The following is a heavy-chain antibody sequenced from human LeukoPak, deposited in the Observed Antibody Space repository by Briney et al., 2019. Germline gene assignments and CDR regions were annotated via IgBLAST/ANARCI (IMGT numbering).Heavy chain of an antibody. CDR3: TTGPYSGSYYDYYYYGMDV. CDR1: GFTFSNAW. D-gene: IGHD1-26*01. J-gene: IGHJ6*02. CDR2: IKSKTDGGTT. Sequence: GGSPRLSCAASGFTFSNAWMNWVRQAPGKGLEWVGRIKSKTDGGTTDYAAPVKGRFTISRDDSKNTLYLQMNSLKTEDTAVYYCTTGPYSGSYYDYYYYGMDVWGQGTTVTVSS. V-gene: IGHV3-15*07.